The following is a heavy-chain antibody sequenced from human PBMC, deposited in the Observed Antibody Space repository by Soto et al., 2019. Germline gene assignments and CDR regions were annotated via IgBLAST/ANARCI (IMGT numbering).Heavy chain of an antibody. D-gene: IGHD3-3*01. Sequence: ASVKVSCKASGGTFSSYTISWVRQAPGQGLEWMGRIIPILGIANYAQKFQGRVTITADKSTSTAYMELSSLRSEDTAVYYCARANSTSWEDDFWSGYYTPFDYWGQGTLVTVSS. V-gene: IGHV1-69*02. CDR2: IIPILGIA. CDR3: ARANSTSWEDDFWSGYYTPFDY. CDR1: GGTFSSYT. J-gene: IGHJ4*02.